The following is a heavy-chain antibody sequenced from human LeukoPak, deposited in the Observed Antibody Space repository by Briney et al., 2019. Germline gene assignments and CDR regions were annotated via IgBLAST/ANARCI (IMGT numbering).Heavy chain of an antibody. V-gene: IGHV3-53*01. CDR3: ARKTDSSGSGDY. Sequence: PGGSLRLSCAASGFPVSSNFMSWVRPAPGKGLECVSVIYSRGGTYYADSVQGRFTISRDASKNTLFLQMNSLRADDTAVYYCARKTDSSGSGDYWGQGTLVTVSS. J-gene: IGHJ4*02. D-gene: IGHD3-22*01. CDR1: GFPVSSNF. CDR2: IYSRGGT.